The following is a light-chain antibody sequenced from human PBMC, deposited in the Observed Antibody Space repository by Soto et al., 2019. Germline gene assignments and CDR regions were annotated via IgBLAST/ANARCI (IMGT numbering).Light chain of an antibody. J-gene: IGLJ1*01. V-gene: IGLV1-40*01. CDR1: TSNIGAGSD. CDR3: QYYDTSLSGLSGIYV. Sequence: QSVLTHPPSVSGAPGQRVTISCTETTSNIGAGSDIHWYQQLPGKAPKLLIYSNSHRPSGVPSRFSGSKSGTSASLAITGLQAEDEGDYYCQYYDTSLSGLSGIYVFGSGTKVTVL. CDR2: SNS.